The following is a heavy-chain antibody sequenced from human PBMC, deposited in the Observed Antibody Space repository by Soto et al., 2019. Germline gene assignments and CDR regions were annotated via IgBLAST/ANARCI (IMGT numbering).Heavy chain of an antibody. CDR1: GFTFSSYW. CDR3: ARGIGWNYADAFDI. Sequence: PGGSLRLSCAASGFTFSSYWMSWVRQAPGKGLEWVANIKQDGSEKYYVDSVKGRFTISRDNAKNSLYLQMNSLRAEDTAVYYCARGIGWNYADAFDIWGQGTMVTVSS. J-gene: IGHJ3*02. V-gene: IGHV3-7*01. CDR2: IKQDGSEK. D-gene: IGHD1-7*01.